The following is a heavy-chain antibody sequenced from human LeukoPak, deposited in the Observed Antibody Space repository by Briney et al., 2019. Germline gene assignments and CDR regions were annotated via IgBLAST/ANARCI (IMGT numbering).Heavy chain of an antibody. J-gene: IGHJ4*02. V-gene: IGHV4-39*01. Sequence: SETLSLTCSVSGGSISSRTYYWGWIRQAPGKGLEWIGSIYYSGSTYYNPSLKSRVTISVDTSKNQFSLKLNSVTAADTAVYYCARHRSKWLQSSFDYWGQGTLVTVSS. CDR2: IYYSGST. CDR1: GGSISSRTYY. CDR3: ARHRSKWLQSSFDY. D-gene: IGHD5-24*01.